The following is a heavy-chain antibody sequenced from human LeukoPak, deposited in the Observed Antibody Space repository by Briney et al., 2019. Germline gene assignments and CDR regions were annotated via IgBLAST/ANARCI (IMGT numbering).Heavy chain of an antibody. Sequence: GGSLRLSCAASGFTVSSNYMSWVRQAPGKGLEWVSVIYSGGSTYYADSVKGRFTISRDNSKNTLYLQMNSLRAEDTAVYYCASWAAAARGDYWGQGTLVTVSS. V-gene: IGHV3-66*01. CDR1: GFTVSSNY. CDR2: IYSGGST. CDR3: ASWAAAARGDY. D-gene: IGHD6-13*01. J-gene: IGHJ4*02.